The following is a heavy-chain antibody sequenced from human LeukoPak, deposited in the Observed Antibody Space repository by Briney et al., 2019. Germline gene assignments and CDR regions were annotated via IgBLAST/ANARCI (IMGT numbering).Heavy chain of an antibody. J-gene: IGHJ5*02. V-gene: IGHV3-7*01. CDR3: ARERGVGMRYNWFDP. Sequence: GGSLRLSCAASGFTFSSYWMSWVRQAPGKGLEWVANIKQDGSEKYYVDSVKGRFTISRDNAKNSLYLQMNSLRAEDTAVYYCARERGVGMRYNWFDPWGQGTLVTVSS. CDR2: IKQDGSEK. D-gene: IGHD2-15*01. CDR1: GFTFSSYW.